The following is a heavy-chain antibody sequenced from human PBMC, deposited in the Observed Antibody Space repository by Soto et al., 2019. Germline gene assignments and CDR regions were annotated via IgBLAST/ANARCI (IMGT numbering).Heavy chain of an antibody. J-gene: IGHJ4*02. V-gene: IGHV4-59*01. D-gene: IGHD2-15*01. Sequence: PSETLSLTCTVSGGSISSYYWSWIRQPPGKGLEWIGYIYYSGSTNYNPSLKSRVTISVDTSKNQFSLKLSSVAAADTAVYYCARDMIAYGGSPRGFDYWGQGTLVTVS. CDR3: ARDMIAYGGSPRGFDY. CDR1: GGSISSYY. CDR2: IYYSGST.